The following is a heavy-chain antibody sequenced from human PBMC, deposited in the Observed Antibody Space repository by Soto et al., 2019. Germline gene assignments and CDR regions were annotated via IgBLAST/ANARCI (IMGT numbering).Heavy chain of an antibody. CDR3: ATHPPYGPLDH. Sequence: QLQLQESGPGLVKPSETLSLTCTVSGGSISSSSNHWGWIRQPPGKGLEWIGNIYYSKNTYYNPSLKSRVTISVDTSKNPFSLRLTSVTAADTAVYYCATHPPYGPLDHWGQGTLVTVSS. V-gene: IGHV4-39*01. CDR1: GGSISSSSNH. CDR2: IYYSKNT. D-gene: IGHD4-17*01. J-gene: IGHJ4*02.